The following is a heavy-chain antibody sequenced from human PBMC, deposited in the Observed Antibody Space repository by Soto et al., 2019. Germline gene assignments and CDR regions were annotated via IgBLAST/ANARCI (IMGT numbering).Heavy chain of an antibody. Sequence: SETLSLTCVVSGYSISSAYYWGWIRQPPGKGLEWIGSVYHSGSTYYNPSLKSRVTISVDTSKNHFSLKLRSVTAADTGIYYCARHPFGGYAFDSWGQGTLVTV. CDR1: GYSISSAYY. CDR2: VYHSGST. V-gene: IGHV4-38-2*01. D-gene: IGHD3-16*01. J-gene: IGHJ4*02. CDR3: ARHPFGGYAFDS.